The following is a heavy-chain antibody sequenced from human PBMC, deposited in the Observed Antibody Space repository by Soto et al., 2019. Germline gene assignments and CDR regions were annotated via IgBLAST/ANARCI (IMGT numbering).Heavy chain of an antibody. CDR1: GYIFTAYS. D-gene: IGHD6-19*01. CDR3: AREASAVITLDY. Sequence: ASVKVSCKASGYIFTAYSMHWVRQAPGQGLEWVGWFNPNSGDTIYAQKFQGRVTLTGDTSISTAYMELYSLTSDDTAVYYCAREASAVITLDYWGQGTLVTVSS. J-gene: IGHJ4*02. V-gene: IGHV1-2*02. CDR2: FNPNSGDT.